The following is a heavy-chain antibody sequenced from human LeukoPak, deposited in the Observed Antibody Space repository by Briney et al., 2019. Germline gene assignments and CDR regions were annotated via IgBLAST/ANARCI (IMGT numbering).Heavy chain of an antibody. J-gene: IGHJ4*02. Sequence: GGSLRLSCAASGFTFSNAWMSWVRQTPGKGLEWVGRIKSKTDGGTTDYAAPVKGRFTISRDDSKNTLYLQMNSLKTEDTAVYYCTTIRGYCSSTSCYTGDYWGQGTLVTVSS. CDR1: GFTFSNAW. D-gene: IGHD2-2*02. CDR3: TTIRGYCSSTSCYTGDY. V-gene: IGHV3-15*01. CDR2: IKSKTDGGTT.